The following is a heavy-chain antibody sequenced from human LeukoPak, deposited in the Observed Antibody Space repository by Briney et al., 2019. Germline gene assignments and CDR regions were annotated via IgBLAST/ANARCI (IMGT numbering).Heavy chain of an antibody. Sequence: GGSLRLSCAASGFTFSSYGMHWVRQAPGKGLEWVAFIRYDGSNKYYADSVKGRFTISRDNSKNTLYLQMNSLRAEDTAVYYCANLGNDYDILTGYYCWGQGTLVTVSS. CDR1: GFTFSSYG. J-gene: IGHJ4*02. CDR2: IRYDGSNK. CDR3: ANLGNDYDILTGYYC. V-gene: IGHV3-30*02. D-gene: IGHD3-9*01.